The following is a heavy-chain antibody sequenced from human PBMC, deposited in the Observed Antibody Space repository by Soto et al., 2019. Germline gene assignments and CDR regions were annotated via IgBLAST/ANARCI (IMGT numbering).Heavy chain of an antibody. CDR2: ISYDGSNK. CDR1: GFTFSSYA. Sequence: QVQLVESGGGVVQPGRSLRLSCAASGFTFSSYAMQWVRQAPGKGLEWVAVISYDGSNKYYADSVKGRFTISRDNSKNTLYLQMNSLRAEDTAVYYCAKDGAAAGTFDYWGQGTLVTVSS. D-gene: IGHD6-13*01. V-gene: IGHV3-30*18. CDR3: AKDGAAAGTFDY. J-gene: IGHJ4*02.